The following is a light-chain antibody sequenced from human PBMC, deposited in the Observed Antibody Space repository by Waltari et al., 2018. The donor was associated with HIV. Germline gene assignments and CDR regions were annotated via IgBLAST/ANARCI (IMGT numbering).Light chain of an antibody. CDR2: SNN. Sequence: QSVLTQPPSASGTPGQRVTISCSGSSSNIGRNTVNWYQHLPGTAPKLLIYSNNQRPSGVTDRISGSKSGTSASLAISGLQSEDEADYYCAAWDDSLNGVFGGGTKLTVL. CDR3: AAWDDSLNGV. CDR1: SSNIGRNT. J-gene: IGLJ3*02. V-gene: IGLV1-44*01.